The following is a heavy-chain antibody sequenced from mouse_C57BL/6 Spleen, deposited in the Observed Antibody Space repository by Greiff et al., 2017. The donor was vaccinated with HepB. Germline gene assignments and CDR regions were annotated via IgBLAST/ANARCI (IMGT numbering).Heavy chain of an antibody. J-gene: IGHJ4*01. V-gene: IGHV2-9-1*01. Sequence: VKLEESGPGLVAPSQSLSITCTVSGFSLTSYAISWVRQPPGKGLEWLGVIWTGGGTNYNSALKSRLSISKDNSKSQVFLKMNSLQTDDTARYYCARTNYDGDLDAMDYWGQGTSVTVSS. CDR3: ARTNYDGDLDAMDY. CDR2: IWTGGGT. CDR1: GFSLTSYA. D-gene: IGHD2-4*01.